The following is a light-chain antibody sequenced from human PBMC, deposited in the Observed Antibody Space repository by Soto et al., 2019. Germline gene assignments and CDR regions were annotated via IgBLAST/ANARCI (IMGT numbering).Light chain of an antibody. V-gene: IGKV1-5*03. Sequence: DIQMTESPSTLSASIGDRVTITCRTSQSFDSWVAWYQQKPGKAPKLLLYKGSSIPTGVPSRFSGSGSGTQFTLTISSLEPDDFATYYCKPDNDDSRMFGQATRVKVK. CDR1: QSFDSW. CDR2: KGS. J-gene: IGKJ1*01. CDR3: KPDNDDSRM.